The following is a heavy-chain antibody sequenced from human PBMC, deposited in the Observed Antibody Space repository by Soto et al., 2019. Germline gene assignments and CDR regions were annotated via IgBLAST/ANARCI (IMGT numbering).Heavy chain of an antibody. CDR3: ARAPHRPNYYGSGSYPAPIYYYYGMDV. Sequence: PSETLSLTCAVYGGSFSGYYWSWIRQPPGKGLEWIGEINHSGSTNYNPSLKSRVTISVDTSKNQFSLKLSSVTAADTAVYYCARAPHRPNYYGSGSYPAPIYYYYGMDVWGQGTTVTVSS. D-gene: IGHD3-10*01. V-gene: IGHV4-34*01. CDR1: GGSFSGYY. CDR2: INHSGST. J-gene: IGHJ6*02.